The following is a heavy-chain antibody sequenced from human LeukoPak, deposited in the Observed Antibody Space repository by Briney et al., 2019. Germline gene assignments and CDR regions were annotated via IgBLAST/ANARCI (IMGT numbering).Heavy chain of an antibody. V-gene: IGHV4-30-4*01. Sequence: SETLSLTCTVSGGSINSGDYYWSWIRQPPGKGLEWIGYIYYSGSTYYNPSLKSRVTISVDTSKNQFSLKLSSVTAADTAVYYCARDPTRYCSGGSRYGLDYWGQGTLVTVSS. CDR3: ARDPTRYCSGGSRYGLDY. D-gene: IGHD2-15*01. CDR1: GGSINSGDYY. CDR2: IYYSGST. J-gene: IGHJ4*02.